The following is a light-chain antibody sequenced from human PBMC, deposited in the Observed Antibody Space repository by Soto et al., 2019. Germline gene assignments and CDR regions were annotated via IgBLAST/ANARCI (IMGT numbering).Light chain of an antibody. CDR1: QSVSSN. CDR2: GAA. J-gene: IGKJ4*01. V-gene: IGKV3-15*01. Sequence: EIMMTQSTATLPVAPGERATLSCRASQSVSSNLAWYQQKPGQAPRLLIYGAATRATGIPGRFSGSESGTEFTTTISSLQSEDFAVYYCKQYNNWRHLTFXGGTKGDIK. CDR3: KQYNNWRHLT.